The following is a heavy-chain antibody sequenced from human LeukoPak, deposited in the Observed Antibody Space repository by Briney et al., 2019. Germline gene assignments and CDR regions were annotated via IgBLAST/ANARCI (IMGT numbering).Heavy chain of an antibody. CDR1: GYTFTSYG. J-gene: IGHJ1*01. D-gene: IGHD3-22*01. CDR2: ISAYNGNT. Sequence: ASVKVSCKASGYTFTSYGISWVRQAPGQGLEWMGWISAYNGNTNYAQKLQGRVTMTTDTSTSTAYMEPRSLRSDDTAVYYCAASWDYDSSGYSETPLGNLYFQHWGQGTLVTVSS. V-gene: IGHV1-18*01. CDR3: AASWDYDSSGYSETPLGNLYFQH.